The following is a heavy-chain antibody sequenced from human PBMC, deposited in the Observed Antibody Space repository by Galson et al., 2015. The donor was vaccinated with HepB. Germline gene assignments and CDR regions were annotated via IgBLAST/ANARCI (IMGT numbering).Heavy chain of an antibody. V-gene: IGHV1-69*10. Sequence: SCKASGGTFSSYAISWVRQAPGQGLEWMGGIIPILGIANYAQKFQGRVTITADKSTSTAYMELSSLRSEDTAVYYCAREGKGVDFDYWGQGTLVTVSS. CDR3: AREGKGVDFDY. J-gene: IGHJ4*02. CDR1: GGTFSSYA. CDR2: IIPILGIA. D-gene: IGHD2-15*01.